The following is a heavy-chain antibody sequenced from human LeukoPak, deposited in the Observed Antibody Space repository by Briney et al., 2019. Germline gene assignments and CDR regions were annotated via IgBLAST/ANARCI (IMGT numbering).Heavy chain of an antibody. Sequence: PETLSLTCAVYGGSFSGYYWSWIRQPPGKGLEWIGEINHSGSTNYNPSLKSRVTISVDTSKSQFSLKLSSVTAADTAVYYCAKRKIRYGRVDAFDIWGQGTMVTVSS. CDR3: AKRKIRYGRVDAFDI. D-gene: IGHD3-9*01. CDR1: GGSFSGYY. CDR2: INHSGST. J-gene: IGHJ3*02. V-gene: IGHV4-34*01.